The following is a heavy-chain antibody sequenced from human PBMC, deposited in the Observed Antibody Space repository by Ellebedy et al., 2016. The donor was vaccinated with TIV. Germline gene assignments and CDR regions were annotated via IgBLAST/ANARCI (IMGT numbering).Heavy chain of an antibody. Sequence: GESLKISCAASGFTFSSYWMHWVRQAPGKGLVWVSRINSDGSSTSYADSVKGRFTISRDNAKNTLYLQMNSLRAEDTAVYYCARGWGQWLVHYWGQGTLVTVSS. CDR2: INSDGSST. CDR3: ARGWGQWLVHY. J-gene: IGHJ4*02. V-gene: IGHV3-74*01. D-gene: IGHD6-19*01. CDR1: GFTFSSYW.